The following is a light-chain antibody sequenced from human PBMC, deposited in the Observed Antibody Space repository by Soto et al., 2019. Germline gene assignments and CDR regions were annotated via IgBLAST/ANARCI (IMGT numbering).Light chain of an antibody. CDR1: QSVNSW. V-gene: IGKV1-5*01. J-gene: IGKJ1*01. CDR3: QQFSSYSRT. Sequence: DIQMTQSPSTLSAYVGDRVTITCRASQSVNSWLAWYQQKPGRAPKLLIYSVSNLDGGVPSRFSGSGSGTEFTLTISSLQPDEFATYYCQQFSSYSRTFGQGTKVEMK. CDR2: SVS.